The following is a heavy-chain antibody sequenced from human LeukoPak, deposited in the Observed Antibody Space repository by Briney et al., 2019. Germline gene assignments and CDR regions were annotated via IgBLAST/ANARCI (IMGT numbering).Heavy chain of an antibody. CDR3: ARVLARRFAN. D-gene: IGHD3-16*01. CDR2: IYYSGST. V-gene: IGHV4-31*03. CDR1: GGSISSGGYY. Sequence: SETLSLTCTVSGGSISSGGYYWSWIRQHPGKGLEWIGYIYYSGSTYYNPSLKSRVTISVDTSKNQFSLKLSSVTAADTAVYYCARVLARRFANWGQGTLVTVSS. J-gene: IGHJ4*02.